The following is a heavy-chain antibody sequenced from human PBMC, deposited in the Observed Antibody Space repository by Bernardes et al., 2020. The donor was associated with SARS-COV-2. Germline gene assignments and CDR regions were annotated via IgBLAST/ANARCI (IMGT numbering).Heavy chain of an antibody. J-gene: IGHJ6*02. Sequence: SGPTLVKPTQTITLTCTFSGFSLSTSGGGVGWIRQPPGKALEWLALSYWDDDKRYSPSLKSRLTITKDTAKNQVVLTMTNMDPVDTATYYCAHWLYDILTGYLYCMGIWGQGTTVTVSS. CDR3: AHWLYDILTGYLYCMGI. CDR1: GFSLSTSGGG. V-gene: IGHV2-5*02. CDR2: SYWDDDK. D-gene: IGHD3-9*01.